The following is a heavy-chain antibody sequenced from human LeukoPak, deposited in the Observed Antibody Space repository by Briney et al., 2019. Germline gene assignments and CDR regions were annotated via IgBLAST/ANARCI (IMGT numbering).Heavy chain of an antibody. J-gene: IGHJ4*02. CDR3: SRDQYYSGWYVNF. CDR2: IRYDGSNK. V-gene: IGHV3-30*02. CDR1: GFTFSSYG. D-gene: IGHD6-19*01. Sequence: GGSLRLSCAASGFTFSSYGMHWVRQAPGKGLEWVAFIRYDGSNKYYADSVKGRFTISRDNSKNSLYLQMKSLRAEDTAVYYCSRDQYYSGWYVNFWGQGTLVTVSS.